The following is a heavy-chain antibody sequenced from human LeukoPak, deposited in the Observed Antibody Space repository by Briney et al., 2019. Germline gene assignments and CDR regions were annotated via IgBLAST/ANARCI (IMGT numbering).Heavy chain of an antibody. CDR1: GFTFSSYG. V-gene: IGHV3-33*01. Sequence: GGSLRLSCAASGFTFSSYGMHWVRQAPGKGLEWVAVIWYGGSDKYYADSVKGRFTISRDNSKNTLYLQMNSLRAEDTAVYYCATAPSGSGTFLDYWGQGTLVTASS. D-gene: IGHD3-10*01. CDR2: IWYGGSDK. CDR3: ATAPSGSGTFLDY. J-gene: IGHJ4*02.